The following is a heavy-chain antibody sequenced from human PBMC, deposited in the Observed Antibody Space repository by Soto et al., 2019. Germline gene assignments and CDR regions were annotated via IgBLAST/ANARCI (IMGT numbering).Heavy chain of an antibody. CDR1: GFSVRSNY. D-gene: IGHD3-3*01. Sequence: GGSLRLSCAASGFSVRSNYMSWVRQAPGRGLEWVAVLYSGGSAFYTSSVKGRFTISRDNSKNTLFLQMNSLRTEDTAVYYCARASYDFWSFFAFWGQGTLVTVSS. CDR3: ARASYDFWSFFAF. CDR2: LYSGGSA. V-gene: IGHV3-66*01. J-gene: IGHJ4*02.